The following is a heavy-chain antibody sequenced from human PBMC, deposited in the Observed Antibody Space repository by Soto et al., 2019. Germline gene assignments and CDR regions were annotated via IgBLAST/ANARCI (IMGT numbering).Heavy chain of an antibody. CDR3: TTEGSSSWYGGAFDI. CDR1: GFTFSNVW. V-gene: IGHV3-15*01. Sequence: VQLVESGGGLVKPGGSLRLSCAASGFTFSNVWMSWVRQAAGKGLEWVGRFKSKTDGGTTDYVAPVKGRFTISRDDSKNMLYLQMNSLKTEDTAMYYCTTEGSSSWYGGAFDIWGQGTMVTVSS. CDR2: FKSKTDGGTT. J-gene: IGHJ3*02. D-gene: IGHD6-13*01.